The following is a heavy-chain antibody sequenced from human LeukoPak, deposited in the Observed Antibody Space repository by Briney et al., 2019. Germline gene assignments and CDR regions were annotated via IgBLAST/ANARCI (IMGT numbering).Heavy chain of an antibody. Sequence: SVKVSCKASGGTFSSYAISWVRQAPGQGLEWMGGIIPIFGTANYAQKFQGRVTITADKSTSTAYMELSSLRSEDTAVYCCARVLGSGWRYFDYWGQGTLVTVSS. V-gene: IGHV1-69*06. CDR1: GGTFSSYA. CDR3: ARVLGSGWRYFDY. J-gene: IGHJ4*02. D-gene: IGHD6-19*01. CDR2: IIPIFGTA.